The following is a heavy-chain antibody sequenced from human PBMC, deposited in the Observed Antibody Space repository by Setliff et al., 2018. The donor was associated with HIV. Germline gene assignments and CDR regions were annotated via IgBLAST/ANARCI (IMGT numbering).Heavy chain of an antibody. Sequence: SVKVSCKASGGIFSSYALSWVRQAPGRGLEWLGGIVPIFGTANYAQKFQGRVTITADASTSTAYMELSSLRSEDTAVYYCATLPRSVTSYYFDYWSQGTLVTVSS. J-gene: IGHJ4*02. D-gene: IGHD4-17*01. CDR3: ATLPRSVTSYYFDY. CDR2: IVPIFGTA. V-gene: IGHV1-69*13. CDR1: GGIFSSYA.